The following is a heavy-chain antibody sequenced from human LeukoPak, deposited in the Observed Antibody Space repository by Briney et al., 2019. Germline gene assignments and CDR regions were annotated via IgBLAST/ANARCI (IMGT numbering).Heavy chain of an antibody. Sequence: GGSLRLSSAASGFTFSSYWMSWVRQAPGKGLEWVANRKKDGSENYYVDSVKGRFTISRDNAKKSLYLQMKSLRAEDTAVYYCARHLSGVTGYSYGRGIDYWGQGTLVTVSS. D-gene: IGHD5-18*01. V-gene: IGHV3-7*01. CDR1: GFTFSSYW. J-gene: IGHJ4*02. CDR2: RKKDGSEN. CDR3: ARHLSGVTGYSYGRGIDY.